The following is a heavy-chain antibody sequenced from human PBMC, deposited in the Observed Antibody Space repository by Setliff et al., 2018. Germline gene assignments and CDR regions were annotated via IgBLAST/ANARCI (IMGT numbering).Heavy chain of an antibody. CDR1: GFTFSSYA. CDR2: ISGSGGST. D-gene: IGHD5-18*01. Sequence: PGGSLRLSCAASGFTFSSYAMSWVRQAPGKGLEWVSAISGSGGSTYYADSVKGRFTISRDNSKNTLYLQMNSLRAEDTAVYYCAREKHSYGYLASYYYYGMDVWGQGTTVTVSS. CDR3: AREKHSYGYLASYYYYGMDV. V-gene: IGHV3-23*01. J-gene: IGHJ6*02.